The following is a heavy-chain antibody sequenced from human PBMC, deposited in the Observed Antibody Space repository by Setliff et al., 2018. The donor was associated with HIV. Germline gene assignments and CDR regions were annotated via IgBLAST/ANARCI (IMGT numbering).Heavy chain of an antibody. V-gene: IGHV3-30*04. CDR1: GFTFSDYV. CDR2: ISYDGSNE. Sequence: PGGSLRLSCAASGFTFSDYVMYWVRQAPGKGLEWVTVISYDGSNESYADSVKGRFTISRDSSKSMLYLQMNSLRVEDTAIYYCAKPLTQWGVSPYHYAFGVWGQGTTVTVSS. D-gene: IGHD1-26*01. J-gene: IGHJ6*02. CDR3: AKPLTQWGVSPYHYAFGV.